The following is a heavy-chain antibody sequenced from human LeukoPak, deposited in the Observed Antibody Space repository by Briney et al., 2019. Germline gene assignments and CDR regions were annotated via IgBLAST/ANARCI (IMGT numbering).Heavy chain of an antibody. D-gene: IGHD6-19*01. Sequence: GGSLRLSCAASGFTFSSYAMSWVRQAPGKGLEWVSVISGSGDSTNYADSVKGRFTISRDNSKNTLYLQMNSLRAEDTAVYYCAKAYTSGWYGGFGYWGQGTLVTVSS. CDR3: AKAYTSGWYGGFGY. V-gene: IGHV3-23*01. J-gene: IGHJ4*02. CDR1: GFTFSSYA. CDR2: ISGSGDST.